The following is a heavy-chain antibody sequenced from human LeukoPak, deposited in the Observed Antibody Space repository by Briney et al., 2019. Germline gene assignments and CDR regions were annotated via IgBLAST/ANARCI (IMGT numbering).Heavy chain of an antibody. CDR2: INPSGGST. J-gene: IGHJ4*02. CDR1: GGTFSSYA. Sequence: ASVKVSCKASGGTFSSYAISWVRQAPGQGLEWMGIINPSGGSTSYAQKFQGRVTMTRDTSTSTVYMELSSLRSGDTAVYYCARGGYYDFWSGYYTFFDYWGQGTLVTVSS. CDR3: ARGGYYDFWSGYYTFFDY. V-gene: IGHV1-46*01. D-gene: IGHD3-3*01.